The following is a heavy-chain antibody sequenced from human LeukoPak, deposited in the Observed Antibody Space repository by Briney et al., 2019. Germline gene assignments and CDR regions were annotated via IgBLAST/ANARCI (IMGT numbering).Heavy chain of an antibody. CDR1: GVTFSSYA. D-gene: IGHD3-3*01. V-gene: IGHV3-23*01. CDR3: AKDPRWLLFSGLFDY. Sequence: AGGSLRLSCAASGVTFSSYAMSWVRQAPGKGLEWVSAISGSGGSTHYADSVKGRFTISRDNSKNTLYLQMNSLRAEDTAVYYCAKDPRWLLFSGLFDYWGQGTLVTVSS. J-gene: IGHJ4*02. CDR2: ISGSGGST.